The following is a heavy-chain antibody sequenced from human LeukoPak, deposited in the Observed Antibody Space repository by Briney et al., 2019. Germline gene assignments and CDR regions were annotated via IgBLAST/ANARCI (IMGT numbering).Heavy chain of an antibody. CDR2: ISSSGSTI. CDR1: GFTFSSYE. D-gene: IGHD3-10*01. V-gene: IGHV3-48*03. J-gene: IGHJ4*02. Sequence: GGSLRLSCAASGFTFSSYEMNWVRQAPGKGLEWVSYISSSGSTIYYADSVKGRFTISRDHAKNSLYLQMNSLRAEDTAVYYCAREIRGFFDYWGQGTLVTVSS. CDR3: AREIRGFFDY.